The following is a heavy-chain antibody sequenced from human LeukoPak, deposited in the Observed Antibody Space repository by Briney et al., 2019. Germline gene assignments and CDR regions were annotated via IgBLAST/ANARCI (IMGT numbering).Heavy chain of an antibody. CDR2: ISGSGGST. Sequence: GGSLRLSCAASGFTFSSYAMSWVRQAPGKGLEWVSAISGSGGSTYYADSVKGRFTISRDNSKNTLYLQMNSLRAEDTAVYYCAKFSSGIAVVPGDVSHYFDYWGQGTLVTVSS. CDR1: GFTFSSYA. J-gene: IGHJ4*02. D-gene: IGHD2-2*01. V-gene: IGHV3-23*01. CDR3: AKFSSGIAVVPGDVSHYFDY.